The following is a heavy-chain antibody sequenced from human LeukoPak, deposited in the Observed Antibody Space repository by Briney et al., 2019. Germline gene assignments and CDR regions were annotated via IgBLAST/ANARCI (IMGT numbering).Heavy chain of an antibody. CDR2: ISSSSSYI. CDR1: GFTFSSYS. CDR3: ARGSLDLEYSSSEEELRFDY. Sequence: GGSLRLSCAASGFTFSSYSMNWVRQAPGKGLEWVSSISSSSSYIYYADSVKGRFTISRDNAKNSLYLQMNSLRAEDTAVYYCARGSLDLEYSSSEEELRFDYWGQGTLVTVSS. J-gene: IGHJ4*02. D-gene: IGHD6-6*01. V-gene: IGHV3-21*01.